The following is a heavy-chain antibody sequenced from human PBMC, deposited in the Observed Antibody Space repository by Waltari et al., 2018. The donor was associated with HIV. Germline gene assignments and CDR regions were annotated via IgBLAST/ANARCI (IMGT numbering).Heavy chain of an antibody. J-gene: IGHJ6*02. V-gene: IGHV4-39*01. D-gene: IGHD1-26*01. CDR1: GGSISSSSYY. CDR2: IYYSGST. CDR3: ARLPRNREWELSHYYYYGMDV. Sequence: QLQLQESGPGLVKPSETLSLTCTVSGGSISSSSYYWGWIRQPPGKGLGWIGSIYYSGSTYYNPSLKSRVTISVDTSKNQFSLKLSSVTAADTAVYYCARLPRNREWELSHYYYYGMDVWGQGTTVTVSS.